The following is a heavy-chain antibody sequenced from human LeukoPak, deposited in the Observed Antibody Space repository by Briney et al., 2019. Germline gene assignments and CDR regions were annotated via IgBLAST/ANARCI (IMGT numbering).Heavy chain of an antibody. CDR1: GFSISSGYY. Sequence: KSSETLSLTCTVSGFSISSGYYWGWIRQPPGKGLEWIGSMYHTGVTHYNPSLKSRVTISVDTSKNQCSLNLRSVTAADTALYYCARALLTDYYYYGVDVWGQGTTVTVSS. CDR3: ARALLTDYYYYGVDV. CDR2: MYHTGVT. J-gene: IGHJ6*02. D-gene: IGHD3-9*01. V-gene: IGHV4-38-2*02.